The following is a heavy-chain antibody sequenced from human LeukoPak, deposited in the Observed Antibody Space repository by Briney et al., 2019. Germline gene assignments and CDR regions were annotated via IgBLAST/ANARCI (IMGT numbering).Heavy chain of an antibody. J-gene: IGHJ3*01. CDR1: GFTFSSYW. CDR3: AKDRYYYDSSGFPY. CDR2: IKQDGSEK. D-gene: IGHD3-22*01. Sequence: TGGSLRLSCAASGFTFSSYWMSWVRQAPGKGLEWAANIKQDGSEKYYVDSVKGRFTISRDNAKNSLYLQMNSLRAEDTAVYYCAKDRYYYDSSGFPYWGQGKMVTVSS. V-gene: IGHV3-7*01.